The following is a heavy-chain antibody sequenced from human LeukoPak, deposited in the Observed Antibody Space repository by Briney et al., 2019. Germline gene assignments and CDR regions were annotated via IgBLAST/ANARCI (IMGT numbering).Heavy chain of an antibody. CDR1: GFTFSSYE. CDR2: ICSSGKNI. D-gene: IGHD2-2*01. Sequence: GGSLRLSCAASGFTFSSYEMNWVRQAPGKGLEWVSYICSSGKNIFYADSVKGRFTISRDNAKNSLHLQMNSLRAEDTAVYYCARDRGFCSSTGCPYGMDVWGQGTTVTVSS. J-gene: IGHJ6*02. V-gene: IGHV3-48*03. CDR3: ARDRGFCSSTGCPYGMDV.